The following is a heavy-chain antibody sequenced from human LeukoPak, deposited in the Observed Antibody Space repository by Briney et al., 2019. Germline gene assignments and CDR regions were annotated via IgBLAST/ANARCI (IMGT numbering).Heavy chain of an antibody. D-gene: IGHD7-27*01. V-gene: IGHV3-7*01. Sequence: GGSLRLSCAASATSGFTFSNHWMSWVRQAPGKGLEWVANIKQDGSEKYYVDSVKGRFSISRDNAENSLYLQMNSLRAEDTAMYYCGRTGDLSDYWGQGTLVTVSS. CDR3: GRTGDLSDY. CDR2: IKQDGSEK. J-gene: IGHJ4*02. CDR1: GFTFSNHW.